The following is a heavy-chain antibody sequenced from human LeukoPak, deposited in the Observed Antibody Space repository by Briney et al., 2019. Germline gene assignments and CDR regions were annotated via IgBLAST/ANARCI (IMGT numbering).Heavy chain of an antibody. V-gene: IGHV4-61*01. CDR3: ARVPGGGTAAN. D-gene: IGHD1-7*01. CDR1: GGSVSSGSYY. J-gene: IGHJ3*01. CDR2: IYYSGST. Sequence: SETLSLTCTVSGGSVSSGSYYWSWIRQPPGEGLEWIGYIYYSGSTNYNPSLKSRVTMSVDTSKNQFSLKLSSVTAADTAVYYCARVPGGGTAANWGQGTMVTVSS.